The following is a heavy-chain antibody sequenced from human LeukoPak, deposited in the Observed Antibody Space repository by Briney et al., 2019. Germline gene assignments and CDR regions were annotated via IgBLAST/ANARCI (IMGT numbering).Heavy chain of an antibody. J-gene: IGHJ4*02. CDR3: ARDRGFYDSSGYLLDY. V-gene: IGHV3-7*01. CDR1: GFTFSSYW. CDR2: IKQDGSEK. D-gene: IGHD3-22*01. Sequence: GGSLRLSCAASGFTFSSYWMSWVRQAPGKGLEWVANIKQDGSEKYYVDSVKGRFTISRDNAKNSLYLQMNSLRAEDTAVYYCARDRGFYDSSGYLLDYWGQGTLVTVSS.